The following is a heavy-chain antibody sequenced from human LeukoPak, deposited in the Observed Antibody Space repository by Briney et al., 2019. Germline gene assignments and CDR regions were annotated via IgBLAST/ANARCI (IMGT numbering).Heavy chain of an antibody. D-gene: IGHD6-19*01. J-gene: IGHJ4*02. CDR1: GGSLSSAGYY. CDR3: VRVPYNTGWFPFDF. CDR2: VSYDGST. Sequence: SETLSLTCTVSGGSLSSAGYYWSWIRQPPGKGLEWIAYVSYDGSTKYKPSLKNRVTISVDTSKNQFSLNLTSVTAADTAMYYCVRVPYNTGWFPFDFWGQGTLVTVSS. V-gene: IGHV4-61*08.